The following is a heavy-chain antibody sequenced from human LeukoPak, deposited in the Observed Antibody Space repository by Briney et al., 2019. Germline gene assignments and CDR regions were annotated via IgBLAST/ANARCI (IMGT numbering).Heavy chain of an antibody. J-gene: IGHJ4*02. CDR1: GFSFSSYN. Sequence: GSLRLSCAASGFSFSSYNMNWVRLTPGKGLEWVSSISSSSTYTFYADSVKGRFTISRDNAKNSLDLEMNSLRAEDTAVYYCARDRAVDYWGQGTLVTVSP. CDR3: ARDRAVDY. V-gene: IGHV3-21*01. CDR2: ISSSSTYT. D-gene: IGHD3-10*01.